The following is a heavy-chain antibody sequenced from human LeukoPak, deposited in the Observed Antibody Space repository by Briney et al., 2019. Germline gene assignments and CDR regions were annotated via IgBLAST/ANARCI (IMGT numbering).Heavy chain of an antibody. J-gene: IGHJ4*02. CDR1: GGSISSGGYS. Sequence: PSQTLSLTCAVSGGSISSGGYSWSWIRQPPGKGLEWIGEINHSGSTNYNPSLKSRVTISVDTSKNQFSLKLSSVTAADTAVYYCARVLPLLVHDYWGQGTLVTVSS. D-gene: IGHD6-6*01. CDR3: ARVLPLLVHDY. CDR2: INHSGST. V-gene: IGHV4-30-2*01.